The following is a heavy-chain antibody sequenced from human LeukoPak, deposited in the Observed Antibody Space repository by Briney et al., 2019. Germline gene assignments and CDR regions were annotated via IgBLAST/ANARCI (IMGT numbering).Heavy chain of an antibody. CDR3: ANSGYSSSWPYYFDY. D-gene: IGHD6-13*01. CDR2: IKQDGSEK. J-gene: IGHJ4*02. CDR1: GFTFSSYW. V-gene: IGHV3-7*01. Sequence: GGSLRLSCAASGFTFSSYWMSWVRQAPGKGLEWVANIKQDGSEKYYVDSVKGRFTISRDNARNSLYLQMNSLRAEDTAVYYCANSGYSSSWPYYFDYWGQGTLVTVSS.